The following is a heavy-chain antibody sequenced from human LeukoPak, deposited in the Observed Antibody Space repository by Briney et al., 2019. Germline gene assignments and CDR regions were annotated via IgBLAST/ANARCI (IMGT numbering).Heavy chain of an antibody. Sequence: SETLSLTCAVYGGSFSGYYWSWIRQPPGKGLEWIGEINPSGSTNYNPSLKSRVTISVDTSKNQFSLKLSSVTAADTAVYYCARDLGCSSTSCHGGFDYWGQGTLVAVSS. V-gene: IGHV4-34*01. D-gene: IGHD2-2*01. CDR2: INPSGST. J-gene: IGHJ4*02. CDR1: GGSFSGYY. CDR3: ARDLGCSSTSCHGGFDY.